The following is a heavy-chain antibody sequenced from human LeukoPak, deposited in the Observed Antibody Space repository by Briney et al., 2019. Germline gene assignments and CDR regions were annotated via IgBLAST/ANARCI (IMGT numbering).Heavy chain of an antibody. CDR2: IIPIFGTA. J-gene: IGHJ4*02. Sequence: ASVKVSCKASGGTFSSYAISWVRQAPGQGLEWMGGIIPIFGTANYARKFQGRVTITADESTSTAYMELSSLRSEDTAVYYCASQYSSGWYRLWGQGTLVTVSS. V-gene: IGHV1-69*13. D-gene: IGHD6-19*01. CDR1: GGTFSSYA. CDR3: ASQYSSGWYRL.